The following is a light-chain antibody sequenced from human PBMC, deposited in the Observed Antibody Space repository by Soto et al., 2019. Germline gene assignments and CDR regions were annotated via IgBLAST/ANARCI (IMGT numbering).Light chain of an antibody. Sequence: QSPLPLPVTPGEPASISRRSSQRLLHSDGYNYLDWYLQKPGQSPQLLIYLGSNRASGVPDRFSGSGSGTDFTLKISRVEAEDVGIYYCMQALQARTFGQGTKVDIK. J-gene: IGKJ1*01. CDR3: MQALQART. V-gene: IGKV2-28*01. CDR1: QRLLHSDGYNY. CDR2: LGS.